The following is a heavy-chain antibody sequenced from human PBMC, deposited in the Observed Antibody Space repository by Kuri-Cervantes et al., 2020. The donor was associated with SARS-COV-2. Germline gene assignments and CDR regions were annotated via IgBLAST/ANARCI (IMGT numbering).Heavy chain of an antibody. V-gene: IGHV4-39*01. CDR3: VRHRHWNSGDAFDI. CDR2: IYYSGST. Sequence: GSLRLSCTVSGGSISSGSYYWGWIRQPPGKGLEWIGSIYYSGSTYYNPSLKSRVTISVDTSKNQFSLKLSSVTAADTAVYYCVRHRHWNSGDAFDIWGQGTMVTVSS. D-gene: IGHD1-7*01. J-gene: IGHJ3*02. CDR1: GGSISSGSYY.